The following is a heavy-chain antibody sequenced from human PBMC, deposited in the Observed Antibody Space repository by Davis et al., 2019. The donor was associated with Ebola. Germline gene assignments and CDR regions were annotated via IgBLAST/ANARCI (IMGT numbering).Heavy chain of an antibody. J-gene: IGHJ3*02. D-gene: IGHD3-3*01. CDR2: ISADGTNK. Sequence: GGSLRLSCAASGFTSAMHWVRQATGKGLEWVAFISADGTNKYYTDSVKGRFTISRDNSKNTVYLQMNSLRAEDTAVYYCARGGVLRFLEWLLQGDAFDIWGQGTMVTVSS. V-gene: IGHV3-30*19. CDR1: GFTSA. CDR3: ARGGVLRFLEWLLQGDAFDI.